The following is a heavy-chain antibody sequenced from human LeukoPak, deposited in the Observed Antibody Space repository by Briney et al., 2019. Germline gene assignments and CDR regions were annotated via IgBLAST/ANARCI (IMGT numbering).Heavy chain of an antibody. D-gene: IGHD5-12*01. CDR2: ISAYNGNT. J-gene: IGHJ5*02. Sequence: ASVKVSCKASGYTFTSYGISWVRQAPGQGLEWMGWISAYNGNTNYAQKVQGRVTMTTDTSTSTAYMELRSLRSDDTAVYYCARVKDIVATPRMCNWFDPWGQGTLVTVSS. CDR1: GYTFTSYG. CDR3: ARVKDIVATPRMCNWFDP. V-gene: IGHV1-18*01.